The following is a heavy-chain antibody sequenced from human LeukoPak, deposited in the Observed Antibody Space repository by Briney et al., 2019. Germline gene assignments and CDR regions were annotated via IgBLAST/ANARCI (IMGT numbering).Heavy chain of an antibody. J-gene: IGHJ4*02. CDR3: ATHSYGYVSYFDY. D-gene: IGHD5-18*01. V-gene: IGHV4-59*11. CDR2: IYYSGST. CDR1: GGSISSHY. Sequence: SETLSLTCTVSGGSISSHYWSWIRQPPGKGLEWIGYIYYSGSTNYNPSLKSRVTISVDTSKSQFSLKLSSVTAADTAVYYCATHSYGYVSYFDYWGQGTLVTVSS.